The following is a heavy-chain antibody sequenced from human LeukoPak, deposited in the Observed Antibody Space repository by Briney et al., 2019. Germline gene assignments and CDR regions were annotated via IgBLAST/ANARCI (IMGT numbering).Heavy chain of an antibody. CDR1: GYTFINFA. CDR3: ARGPRAAADDY. V-gene: IGHV1-3*01. D-gene: IGHD6-13*01. J-gene: IGHJ4*02. CDR2: INAANGNT. Sequence: ASVKFSCKASGYTFINFAINWGRQAPGQRPEWMGWINAANGNTKYSQKFQGRVTITRDTSASTAYMELSSLTSEDTAVYYCARGPRAAADDYWGQGTLVTVSS.